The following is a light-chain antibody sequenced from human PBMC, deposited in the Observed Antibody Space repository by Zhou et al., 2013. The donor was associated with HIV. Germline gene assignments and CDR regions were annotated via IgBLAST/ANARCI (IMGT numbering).Light chain of an antibody. V-gene: IGKV3-11*01. CDR1: QSLYSY. CDR2: DAT. CDR3: QQYGSSPLT. J-gene: IGKJ4*01. Sequence: EIVLTQSPVTLSLSPGERASLSCRASQSLYSYLAWYQQKPGQAPRLLIHDATNRASGIPARFSGSGSGTDFTLTISSLEPEDFAVYYCQQYGSSPLTFGGGTKVEIK.